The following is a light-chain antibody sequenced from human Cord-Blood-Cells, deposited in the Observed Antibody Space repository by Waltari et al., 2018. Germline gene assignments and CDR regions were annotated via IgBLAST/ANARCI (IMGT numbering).Light chain of an antibody. J-gene: IGLJ2*01. Sequence: QSALTPPASVSGSPGQSITISCTGTSSDAGGYNYVSWYQQHPGKAPKLMIYDVSNRPSGVSNRFSGSKSGNTASLTISGLQAEDEADYYCSSYTSSSTVVFGGGTKLTVL. V-gene: IGLV2-14*01. CDR1: SSDAGGYNY. CDR2: DVS. CDR3: SSYTSSSTVV.